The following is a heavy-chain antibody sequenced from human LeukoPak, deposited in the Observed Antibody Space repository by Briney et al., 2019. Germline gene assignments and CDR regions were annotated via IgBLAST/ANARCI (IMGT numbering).Heavy chain of an antibody. CDR2: IYYSGST. D-gene: IGHD1-14*01. J-gene: IGHJ3*02. CDR1: GGSISSHY. V-gene: IGHV4-59*11. Sequence: SETLSLTCTVSGGSISSHYWSWIRQPPGKGLEWIGYIYYSGSTNYNPSLKGRVTISVDTSKNQFSLKLSSVTAADTAVYYCARHRAFDIWGQGTMVTVSS. CDR3: ARHRAFDI.